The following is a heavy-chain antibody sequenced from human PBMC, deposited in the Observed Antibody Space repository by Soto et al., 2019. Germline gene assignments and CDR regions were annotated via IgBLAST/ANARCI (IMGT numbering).Heavy chain of an antibody. Sequence: ASVQVSCKASGYTFTSYGISWVRQAPGQGLEWMGWISAYNGNTNYAQKLQGRVTMTTDTSTSTAYMELRSLRSDDTAVYYCARGMYSSTKGYAFDIWGQGTMVTVSS. J-gene: IGHJ3*02. CDR3: ARGMYSSTKGYAFDI. D-gene: IGHD6-13*01. CDR2: ISAYNGNT. V-gene: IGHV1-18*01. CDR1: GYTFTSYG.